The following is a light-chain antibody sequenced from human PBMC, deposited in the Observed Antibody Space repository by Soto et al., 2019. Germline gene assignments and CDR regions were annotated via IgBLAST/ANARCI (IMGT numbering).Light chain of an antibody. V-gene: IGLV2-23*01. CDR3: CSYAGSGLDV. J-gene: IGLJ1*01. CDR1: SSDVGNYNL. Sequence: QSVLTQPASVSGAPGQSITISCTGTSSDVGNYNLVSWYQQHPGKAPKPVVYEGRKRPSGGSNRFSGARSANTASLTISGLQAEDEADNHRCSYAGSGLDVFAAGTKVPVL. CDR2: EGR.